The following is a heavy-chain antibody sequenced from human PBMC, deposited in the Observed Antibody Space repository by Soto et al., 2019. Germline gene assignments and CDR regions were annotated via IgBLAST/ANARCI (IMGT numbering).Heavy chain of an antibody. Sequence: QVQLVESGGGVVQPGRSLRLSCAASGFTFSSYGMHWVRQAPGKGLEWVAVISYDGSNKYYADSVKGRFTISRDNSKNTLYLQMNSLRAEDTAVYYCAKSPGEQQLVYNYCMDVWGQGTTVTVSS. J-gene: IGHJ6*02. CDR3: AKSPGEQQLVYNYCMDV. CDR2: ISYDGSNK. CDR1: GFTFSSYG. V-gene: IGHV3-30*18. D-gene: IGHD6-13*01.